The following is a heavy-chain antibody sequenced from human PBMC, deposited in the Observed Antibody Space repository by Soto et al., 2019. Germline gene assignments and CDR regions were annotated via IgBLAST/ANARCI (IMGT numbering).Heavy chain of an antibody. D-gene: IGHD3-22*01. CDR1: GFTFSNAW. Sequence: EVQLVESGGGLVKPGGSLRLSCAASGFTFSNAWMNWVRQAPGKGLEWVGRIKSKTDGGTTDYAAPVKGRFTISRDDSKNTLYPQMNSLKTEDTAVYYCTTLNYYDSSGYYTWGQGTLVTVSS. CDR2: IKSKTDGGTT. CDR3: TTLNYYDSSGYYT. J-gene: IGHJ5*02. V-gene: IGHV3-15*07.